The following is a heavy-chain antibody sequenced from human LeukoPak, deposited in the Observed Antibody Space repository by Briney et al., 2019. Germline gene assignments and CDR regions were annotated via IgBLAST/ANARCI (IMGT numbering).Heavy chain of an antibody. CDR1: GFTFDDYG. V-gene: IGHV3-20*04. CDR2: INWSGGGT. CDR3: ARAEDWNYRY. Sequence: PGGSLRLSCAASGFTFDDYGMSWVRHAPGKGLEWVSGINWSGGGTGYADSVKGRFTSSRDNAKNSLYLQMNSLRAEDTALYYCARAEDWNYRYWGQGTLVTVSS. D-gene: IGHD1-7*01. J-gene: IGHJ4*02.